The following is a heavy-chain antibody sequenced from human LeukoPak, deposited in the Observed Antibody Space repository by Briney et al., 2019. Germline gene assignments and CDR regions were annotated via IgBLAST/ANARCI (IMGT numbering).Heavy chain of an antibody. CDR2: ISYDGSNK. D-gene: IGHD6-13*01. Sequence: PGGSLRLSCAASGFTFSSYGMHWVRQAPGKGLEWVAVISYDGSNKYYADSVKGRFTISRDNAKNSLYLQMNSLRAEDTAVYYCGVEYSSSWRTKIDYWGQGILVTVSS. CDR3: GVEYSSSWRTKIDY. J-gene: IGHJ4*02. V-gene: IGHV3-30*03. CDR1: GFTFSSYG.